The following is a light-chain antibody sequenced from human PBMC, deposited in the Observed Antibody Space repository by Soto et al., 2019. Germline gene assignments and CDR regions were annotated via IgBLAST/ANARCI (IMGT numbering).Light chain of an antibody. CDR1: QGITNW. Sequence: DIQMTQSPSSVSASVGDRVTITCRASQGITNWLAWYQQKPGKAPKLLIYAASGLPSGVPSRFSGSGSGTDFTLPVSGLQAEDFAPRYYHQANILALTFGGANQVQFK. V-gene: IGKV1-12*01. J-gene: IGKJ4*01. CDR2: AAS. CDR3: HQANILALT.